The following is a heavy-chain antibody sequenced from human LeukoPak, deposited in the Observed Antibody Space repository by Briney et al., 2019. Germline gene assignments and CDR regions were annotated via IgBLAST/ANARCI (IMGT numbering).Heavy chain of an antibody. CDR3: ASQRGTWAY. Sequence: GSLRLSCAASGFTFSSYSMNWVRQPPGKGLEWIGEINHSGSTNYNPSLKSRVTISVDTSKNQFSLKLSSVTAADTAVYYCASQRGTWAYWGQGTLVTVSS. CDR1: GFTFSSYS. D-gene: IGHD1-14*01. J-gene: IGHJ4*02. CDR2: INHSGST. V-gene: IGHV4-34*01.